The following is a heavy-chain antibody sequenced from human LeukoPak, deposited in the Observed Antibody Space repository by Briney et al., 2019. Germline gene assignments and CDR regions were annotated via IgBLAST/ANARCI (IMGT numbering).Heavy chain of an antibody. J-gene: IGHJ4*02. V-gene: IGHV3-74*01. Sequence: PGGSLRLSCAASGFTFSNYWMLWLRQAPGKGLVWVSRINIEGSGTTYADSVMGRFTVSRDNAKNTLYLQMNSLRAEDTAVYYCARIYRDNYGLGDYWGQGTLVAVSS. CDR2: INIEGSGT. CDR3: ARIYRDNYGLGDY. D-gene: IGHD4-17*01. CDR1: GFTFSNYW.